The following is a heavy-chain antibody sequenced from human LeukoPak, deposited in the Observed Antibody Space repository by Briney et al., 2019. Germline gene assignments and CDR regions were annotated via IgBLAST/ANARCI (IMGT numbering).Heavy chain of an antibody. D-gene: IGHD6-19*01. Sequence: GGSLRLSCAASGFTVSSNYMSWVRQAPGKGLEWVSAIYSGGSTYYADSVKGRFTISRDNSKNTLYLQMNSLRAEDTAVYYCARVHNLAVADVDYFDYWGQGTLVTVSS. CDR2: IYSGGST. J-gene: IGHJ4*02. V-gene: IGHV3-53*01. CDR3: ARVHNLAVADVDYFDY. CDR1: GFTVSSNY.